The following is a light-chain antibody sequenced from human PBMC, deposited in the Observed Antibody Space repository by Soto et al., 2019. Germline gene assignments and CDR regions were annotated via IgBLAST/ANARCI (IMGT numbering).Light chain of an antibody. CDR2: GAS. CDR1: QSVSNSY. CDR3: QQYGSSPKT. V-gene: IGKV3-20*01. Sequence: EIVLTQSPGTLSLSPGERATLSCRASQSVSNSYLAWYHQKPGQAPRLLIYGASTRATGIPDRFSGSGSGTDFTLTISRLEPEDFAMYYCQQYGSSPKTFGQGTKVDIK. J-gene: IGKJ1*01.